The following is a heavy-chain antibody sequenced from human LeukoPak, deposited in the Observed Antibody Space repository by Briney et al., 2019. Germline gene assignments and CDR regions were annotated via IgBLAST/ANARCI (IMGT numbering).Heavy chain of an antibody. V-gene: IGHV5-51*01. CDR1: GYSLTSYC. D-gene: IGHD2-15*01. Sequence: GESLKIPCKGSGYSLTSYCIGRVRQIPGKGPEGVGTIYPGDSGPTYSPSFQGQVTISVDESINTAYQQWSSLQASDTAMCYCGMSGGRVRLQDDVFDVWGQGTMVTVST. CDR3: GMSGGRVRLQDDVFDV. CDR2: IYPGDSGP. J-gene: IGHJ3*01.